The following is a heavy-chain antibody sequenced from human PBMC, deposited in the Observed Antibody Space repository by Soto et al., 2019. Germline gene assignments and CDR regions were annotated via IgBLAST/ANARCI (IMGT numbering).Heavy chain of an antibody. CDR1: GGTFSSYA. D-gene: IGHD2-2*01. J-gene: IGHJ6*02. V-gene: IGHV1-69*01. CDR2: IIPISDTT. Sequence: QVQLVQSGAEVKKPGSSVKVSCKASGGTFSSYAISWVRQAPGQGLEWMGGIIPISDTTNYAQKFKGRVTITADESTSTAYMELSSLRSDDTAVYYCARSQGSSTSLEIYYYYYYGMDVWGQGTTVTVSS. CDR3: ARSQGSSTSLEIYYYYYYGMDV.